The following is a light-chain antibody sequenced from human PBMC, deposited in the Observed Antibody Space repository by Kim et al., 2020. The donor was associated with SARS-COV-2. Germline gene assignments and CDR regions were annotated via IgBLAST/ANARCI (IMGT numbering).Light chain of an antibody. J-gene: IGKJ2*01. V-gene: IGKV3-20*01. CDR3: QQYSSSRYT. CDR2: SAS. Sequence: LAPGGRSTPSCRASQSVTSSYLAWYQQRPGQAPRLLIYSASSGAPGIPDRFSGSGSGTDFSLTISRLEPEDFAMYYCQQYSSSRYTFGQGTKLEI. CDR1: QSVTSSY.